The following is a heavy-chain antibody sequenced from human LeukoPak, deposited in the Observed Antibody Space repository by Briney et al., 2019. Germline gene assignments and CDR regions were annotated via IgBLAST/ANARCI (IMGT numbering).Heavy chain of an antibody. CDR1: GGSISSYY. V-gene: IGHV4-4*07. D-gene: IGHD1-26*01. CDR2: IYTSGST. J-gene: IGHJ4*02. Sequence: SETLSLTCTVSGGSISSYYWSWIRQPAGKGLEWIGRIYTSGSTNYNPSLKSRVTMSVDTSKNQFSLKLSSVTAADTAVYYCARDGRFPPEVLPRYFDYWGQGTLVTVSS. CDR3: ARDGRFPPEVLPRYFDY.